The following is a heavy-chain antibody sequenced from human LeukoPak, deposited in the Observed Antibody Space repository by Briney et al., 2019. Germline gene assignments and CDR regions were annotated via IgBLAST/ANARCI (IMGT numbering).Heavy chain of an antibody. J-gene: IGHJ4*02. CDR3: ARDFRAIAKPGITGTKYYFDY. D-gene: IGHD1-7*01. V-gene: IGHV1-2*02. Sequence: GASVKVSCKASGYTFTGYYTHWVRQAPGQGLEWMGWINPNSGGTNYAQKFQGRVTMTRDTSISTAYMELSRLRSDDTAVYYCARDFRAIAKPGITGTKYYFDYWGQGTLVTVSS. CDR1: GYTFTGYY. CDR2: INPNSGGT.